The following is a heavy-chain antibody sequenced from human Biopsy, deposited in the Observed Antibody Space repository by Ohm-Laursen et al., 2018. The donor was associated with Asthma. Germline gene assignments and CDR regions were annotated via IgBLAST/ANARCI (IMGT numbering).Heavy chain of an antibody. J-gene: IGHJ3*01. D-gene: IGHD3-22*01. V-gene: IGHV3-30*03. CDR3: ARQSGQEYGDSIPFDS. CDR2: VSSDGHNK. CDR1: GFVFSQCG. Sequence: SLRLSCAASGFVFSQCGMHWVRQGPGKGLEWVALVSSDGHNKYYEDSVKGRFTISRGNSRNRLYLQINSLTVEDSAVYFCARQSGQEYGDSIPFDSWGQGTKVAVSS.